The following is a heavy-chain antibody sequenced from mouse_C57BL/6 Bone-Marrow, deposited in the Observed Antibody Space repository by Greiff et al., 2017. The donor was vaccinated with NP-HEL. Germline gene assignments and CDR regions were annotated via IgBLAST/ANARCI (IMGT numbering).Heavy chain of an antibody. Sequence: QVQLKQPGAELVRPGTSVKLSCKASGYTFTSYWMHWVKQRPGQGLEWIGVIDPSDSYTNYNQKFKGKATLTVDTSSSTAYMQLSSLTSEDSAVYYCARLLRSYAMDYWGQGTSVTVSS. J-gene: IGHJ4*01. V-gene: IGHV1-59*01. CDR3: ARLLRSYAMDY. CDR1: GYTFTSYW. D-gene: IGHD1-1*01. CDR2: IDPSDSYT.